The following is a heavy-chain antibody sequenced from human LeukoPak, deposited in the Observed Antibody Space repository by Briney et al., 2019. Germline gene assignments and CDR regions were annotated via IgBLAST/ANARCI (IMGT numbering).Heavy chain of an antibody. J-gene: IGHJ4*02. D-gene: IGHD1-26*01. V-gene: IGHV1-46*01. Sequence: ASVKVSCKASGYTFTSYYMHWVRQAPGQGLEWMGIINPSGGSTSYAQKFQGRVTMTRDASTSTVYMELSSLRSEDTAVYYCARLRRVGATNSYYFDYWGQGTLVTVSS. CDR3: ARLRRVGATNSYYFDY. CDR1: GYTFTSYY. CDR2: INPSGGST.